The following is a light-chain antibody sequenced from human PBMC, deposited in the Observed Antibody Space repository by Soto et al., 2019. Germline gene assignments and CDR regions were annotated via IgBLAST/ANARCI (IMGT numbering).Light chain of an antibody. Sequence: QSLPTQPASVSGSPGHSITISCTATSSDVGGYDYVSWYQHHPDKAPKIRIYMVTNTPSGDSNRFSGSKAGNTASLNSSGLQAEDDADYYCSFFRSRLTFEYSFGTGTQV. CDR3: SFFRSRLTFEYS. CDR2: MVT. V-gene: IGLV2-14*01. CDR1: SSDVGGYDY. J-gene: IGLJ1*01.